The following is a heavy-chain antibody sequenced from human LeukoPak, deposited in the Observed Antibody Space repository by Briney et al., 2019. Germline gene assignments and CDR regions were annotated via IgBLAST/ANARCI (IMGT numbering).Heavy chain of an antibody. CDR2: IYPGDSDT. V-gene: IGHV5-51*03. D-gene: IGHD2-8*01. Sequence: GESLKISCKGSGYSFTSYWIGWVRQMPGKGLEWMGIIYPGDSDTRYSPSFQGQVTISADKSISTAYLQWSSLKASDTAMYYCASSQWFRKSNYYYYMDVWGKGTTVTVSS. CDR3: ASSQWFRKSNYYYYMDV. CDR1: GYSFTSYW. J-gene: IGHJ6*03.